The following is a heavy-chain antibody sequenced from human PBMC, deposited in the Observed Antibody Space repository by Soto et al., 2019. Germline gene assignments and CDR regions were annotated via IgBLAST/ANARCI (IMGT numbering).Heavy chain of an antibody. V-gene: IGHV3-33*01. CDR2: IWYDGSNK. D-gene: IGHD2-15*01. CDR3: ARDDGGATLYTSNYYGMDV. Sequence: GGSLRLSCAASGFTFSSYGMHWVRQAPGKGLEWVAVIWYDGSNKYYADSVKGRFTISRDNSKNTLYLQMNSLRAEDTAVYYCARDDGGATLYTSNYYGMDVWGHGTTVTVSS. CDR1: GFTFSSYG. J-gene: IGHJ6*02.